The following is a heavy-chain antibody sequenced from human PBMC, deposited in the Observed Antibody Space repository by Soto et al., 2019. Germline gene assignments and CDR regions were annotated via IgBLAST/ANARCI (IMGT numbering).Heavy chain of an antibody. Sequence: SETLSLTCTASGVSISSYYWSWIRQPPGKGLEWISSINYSGGTNYNPSLKSRVTISLNTTKNKFSLMLSSVTTADATAQYCSRGNRLWLEELFYYGMDVWGQGTTVTVSS. J-gene: IGHJ6*02. D-gene: IGHD3-10*01. CDR1: GVSISSYY. V-gene: IGHV4-59*01. CDR2: INYSGGT. CDR3: SRGNRLWLEELFYYGMDV.